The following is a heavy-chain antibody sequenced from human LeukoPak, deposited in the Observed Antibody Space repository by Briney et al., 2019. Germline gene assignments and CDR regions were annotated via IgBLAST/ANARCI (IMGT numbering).Heavy chain of an antibody. Sequence: GRSLRLSCAASGFTFDEYAMHWVRQAPGKGLEWVSGISWNSGSIGYADSVKGRFTISRDNAKNSLYLQMNSLRAEDMALYYCAKAHSSSWWGSDYWGQGTLVTVSS. V-gene: IGHV3-9*03. J-gene: IGHJ4*02. D-gene: IGHD6-13*01. CDR2: ISWNSGSI. CDR3: AKAHSSSWWGSDY. CDR1: GFTFDEYA.